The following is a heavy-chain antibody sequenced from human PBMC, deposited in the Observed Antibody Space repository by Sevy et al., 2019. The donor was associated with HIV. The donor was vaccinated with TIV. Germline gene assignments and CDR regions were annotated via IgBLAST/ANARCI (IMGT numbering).Heavy chain of an antibody. Sequence: SETLSLTCTVSGGSISSGGYYWSWIRQHPGKGLEWIGYIYYSGSTYYNPSLKSRVTISVDTSKNQFSLKLSSVTAAETAVYYCAGVTYYYDSSEYYFDYWGQGTLVTVSS. CDR1: GGSISSGGYY. CDR2: IYYSGST. V-gene: IGHV4-31*03. J-gene: IGHJ4*02. D-gene: IGHD3-22*01. CDR3: AGVTYYYDSSEYYFDY.